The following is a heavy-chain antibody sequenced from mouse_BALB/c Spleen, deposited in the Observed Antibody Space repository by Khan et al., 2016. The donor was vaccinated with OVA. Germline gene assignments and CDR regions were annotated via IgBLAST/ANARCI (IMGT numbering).Heavy chain of an antibody. J-gene: IGHJ2*01. CDR3: VRGGSTTGYFDY. CDR1: GYTFTSYW. CDR2: IYPGDGNT. D-gene: IGHD1-1*01. Sequence: QVQLQQSGTELARPGASVKLSCKASGYTFTSYWMQWVKQRPGQGLEWIGAIYPGDGNTRYTQKFKGKATLTADKSSSTAYMQLSSLASEDSAVYCCVRGGSTTGYFDYWGQGTPLTVSS. V-gene: IGHV1-87*01.